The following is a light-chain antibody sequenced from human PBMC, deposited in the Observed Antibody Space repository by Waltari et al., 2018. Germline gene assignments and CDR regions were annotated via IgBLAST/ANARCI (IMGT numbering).Light chain of an antibody. Sequence: SYELTQPPSVSVSPGQTARITCSGDALPNKYAYWYQQRSGQAPVLVIYEDTKRPSGIPEGFSGSISGKLATLTISRGQVDDEADYYCYSTDSSAYVFGTGTKVTVL. J-gene: IGLJ1*01. CDR2: EDT. V-gene: IGLV3-10*01. CDR1: ALPNKY. CDR3: YSTDSSAYV.